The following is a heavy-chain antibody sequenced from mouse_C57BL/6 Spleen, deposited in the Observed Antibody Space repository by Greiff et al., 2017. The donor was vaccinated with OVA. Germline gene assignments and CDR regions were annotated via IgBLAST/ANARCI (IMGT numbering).Heavy chain of an antibody. CDR2: IYPGDGDT. V-gene: IGHV1-82*01. CDR1: GYAFSSSW. J-gene: IGHJ4*01. CDR3: AKSFYYDYYYYAMDY. Sequence: QVHVKQSGPELVKPGASVKISCKASGYAFSSSWMNWVKQRPGKGLEWIGRIYPGDGDTNYNGKFKGKATLTADKSSSTAYMQLSSLTSEDSAVYFCAKSFYYDYYYYAMDYWGQGTSVTVSS. D-gene: IGHD2-4*01.